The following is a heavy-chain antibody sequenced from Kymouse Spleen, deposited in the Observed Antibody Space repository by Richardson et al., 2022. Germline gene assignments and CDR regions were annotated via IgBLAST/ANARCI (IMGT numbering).Heavy chain of an antibody. J-gene: IGHJ6*02. CDR3: ARDQAYYDFWSGYSDYYYGMDV. Sequence: EVQLVESGGGLVQPGGSLRLSCAASGFTFSSYSMNWVRQAPGKGLEWVSYISSSSSTIYYADSVKGRFTISRDNAKNSLYLQMNSLRDEDTAVYYCARDQAYYDFWSGYSDYYYGMDVWGQGTTVTVSS. V-gene: IGHV3-48*02. CDR1: GFTFSSYS. D-gene: IGHD3-3*01. CDR2: ISSSSSTI.